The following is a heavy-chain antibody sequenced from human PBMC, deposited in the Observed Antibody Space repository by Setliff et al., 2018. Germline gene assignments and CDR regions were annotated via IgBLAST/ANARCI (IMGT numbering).Heavy chain of an antibody. D-gene: IGHD1-26*01. CDR2: MNPNSGNT. V-gene: IGHV1-8*03. CDR1: GYTFTSYD. Sequence: GASVKVSCKASGYTFTSYDINWVRQATGQGLEWMGWMNPNSGNTGYAQKFQGRVTITRNTSISTAYMELSSLRSEDTAVYYCARVKVIVGATPRAYHMDVWGKGTTVTVSS. J-gene: IGHJ6*03. CDR3: ARVKVIVGATPRAYHMDV.